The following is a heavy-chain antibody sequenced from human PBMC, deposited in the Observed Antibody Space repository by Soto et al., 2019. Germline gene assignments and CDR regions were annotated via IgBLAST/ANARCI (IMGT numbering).Heavy chain of an antibody. CDR3: ASGWGDSSGYYRNYYYYGMDV. V-gene: IGHV4-30-2*01. CDR1: GGSISSGGYS. J-gene: IGHJ6*02. Sequence: SETLSLTCAVSGGSISSGGYSWSWIRQPPGKGLEWIGYIYHSGSTYYNTSLKSRVTISVDRSKNQFSLKLSSVTAADTAVYYCASGWGDSSGYYRNYYYYGMDVWGQGTTVTVYS. CDR2: IYHSGST. D-gene: IGHD3-22*01.